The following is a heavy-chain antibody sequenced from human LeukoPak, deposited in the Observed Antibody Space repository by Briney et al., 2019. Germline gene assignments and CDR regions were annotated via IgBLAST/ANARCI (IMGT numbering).Heavy chain of an antibody. CDR1: GFTFSSFD. Sequence: GGSLRLSCAASGFTFSSFDMHWVRQPTGQGLEWSSTIGTASDTYYPGSVEGRFTLSRDNAKNSLYLQMNSLTAGDTAVYYCARGPPRGKYYYMDVWGKGTTVTVSS. CDR3: ARGPPRGKYYYMDV. V-gene: IGHV3-13*01. J-gene: IGHJ6*03. CDR2: IGTASDT. D-gene: IGHD1-1*01.